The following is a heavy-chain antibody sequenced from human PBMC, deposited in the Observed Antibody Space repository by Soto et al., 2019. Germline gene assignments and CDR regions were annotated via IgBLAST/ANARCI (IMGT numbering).Heavy chain of an antibody. J-gene: IGHJ6*02. Sequence: ASVKVSCKASGYTFTSYYMHWVRQAPGQGLEWMGITNPSGGSTSYAQKFQGRVTMTRDTSTSTVYMELSSLRSEDTAVYYCARPIAAHAFYYYYGMDVWGQGTTVTVSS. D-gene: IGHD6-6*01. V-gene: IGHV1-46*01. CDR3: ARPIAAHAFYYYYGMDV. CDR2: TNPSGGST. CDR1: GYTFTSYY.